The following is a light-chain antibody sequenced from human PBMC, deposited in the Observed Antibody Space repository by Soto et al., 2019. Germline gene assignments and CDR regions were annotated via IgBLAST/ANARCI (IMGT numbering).Light chain of an antibody. CDR2: DVN. V-gene: IGLV2-14*03. Sequence: QSALTQPASVSGSPGQSITISCTETSSDVGAYNYVSWYQQHPGKAPRLMIYDVNNRPSGVSNRFSGSKSGNTASLTISGLQAEDEADYYCSSYTSSSTDVFGTGTKVTVL. CDR3: SSYTSSSTDV. CDR1: SSDVGAYNY. J-gene: IGLJ1*01.